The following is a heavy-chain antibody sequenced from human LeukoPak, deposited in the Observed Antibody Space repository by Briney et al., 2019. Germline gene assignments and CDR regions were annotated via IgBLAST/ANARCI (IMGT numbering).Heavy chain of an antibody. J-gene: IGHJ4*02. CDR1: GFTVSSHW. CDR3: ARDLSSRDAY. Sequence: PGGSLRLSCAASGFTVSSHWMSWVRQAPGEGLEWVACIHQNGGTEYYVDSVKGRFAISRDNTKNSLYLQMNSLTIEDTAVYYCARDLSSRDAYWGQGTLVTVSS. D-gene: IGHD6-13*01. CDR2: IHQNGGTE. V-gene: IGHV3-7*03.